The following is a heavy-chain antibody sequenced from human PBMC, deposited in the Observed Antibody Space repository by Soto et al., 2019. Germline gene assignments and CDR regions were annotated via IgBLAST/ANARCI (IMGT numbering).Heavy chain of an antibody. V-gene: IGHV3-23*01. CDR2: IGGRGNSA. J-gene: IGHJ3*01. CDR3: VREGRGSFDF. D-gene: IGHD5-12*01. CDR1: GFIFSNSA. Sequence: GGTLRLSCAASGFIFSNSARSWVRQAPGRGLEWVSVIGGRGNSAYYADSVQGRFTISRDNSKNTLSLQMSSLTADDTAIYYCVREGRGSFDFWGRGTMVTVSS.